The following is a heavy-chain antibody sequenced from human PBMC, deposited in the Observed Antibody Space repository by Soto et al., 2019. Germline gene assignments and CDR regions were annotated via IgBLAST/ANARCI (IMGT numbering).Heavy chain of an antibody. Sequence: PSETLSLTCAVSSGSISSSNWWSWVRQPPGKGLEWIGEIHHSGSTNYNPSLKSRVTISVDKSKNQFSLKLSSVTAADTAVYYCARDLGNYYYYYMDVWGQGTTVTVSS. CDR2: IHHSGST. CDR1: SGSISSSNW. V-gene: IGHV4-4*02. CDR3: ARDLGNYYYYYMDV. J-gene: IGHJ6*03.